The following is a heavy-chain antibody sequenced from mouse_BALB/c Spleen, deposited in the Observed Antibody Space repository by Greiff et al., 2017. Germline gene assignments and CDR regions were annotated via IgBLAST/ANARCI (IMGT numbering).Heavy chain of an antibody. Sequence: QVQLQQSGAELVRPGTSVKVSCKASGYAFTNYLIEWVKQRPGQGLEWIGVINPGSGGTNYNEKFKGKATLTADKSSSTAYMQLSSLTSDDSAGYFCARHYYGIYAMDYWGQGTSVTVSS. D-gene: IGHD2-1*01. CDR1: GYAFTNYL. CDR2: INPGSGGT. J-gene: IGHJ4*01. V-gene: IGHV1-54*01. CDR3: ARHYYGIYAMDY.